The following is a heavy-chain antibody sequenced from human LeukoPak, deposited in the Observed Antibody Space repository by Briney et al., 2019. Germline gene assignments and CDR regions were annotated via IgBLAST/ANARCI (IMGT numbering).Heavy chain of an antibody. J-gene: IGHJ4*02. Sequence: GGSLRLSCAASGFTFSDYYMSWIRQAPGKGLEWVSYICDSGRTIYYADSVKGRFTTSRDNAKNSVYLQMNNPRAEDTAVYYCARDRLGDYDHSGYYDKWGQGTLVTVSS. CDR2: ICDSGRTI. CDR1: GFTFSDYY. CDR3: ARDRLGDYDHSGYYDK. V-gene: IGHV3-11*01. D-gene: IGHD3-22*01.